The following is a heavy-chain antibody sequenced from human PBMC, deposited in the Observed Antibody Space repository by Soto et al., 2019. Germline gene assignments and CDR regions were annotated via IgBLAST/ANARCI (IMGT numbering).Heavy chain of an antibody. V-gene: IGHV3-15*01. J-gene: IGHJ4*02. CDR1: GLTFNIYV. Sequence: LRLSCAASGLTFNIYVMSWVRQAPGRGLEWVGHVKSKTDGGTTDYAAPVKGRCTISRDDSKNTVFLQMNNLKTEDTAVYYCTTDHPYNYDSSCYDHWGPGTLVTVSS. D-gene: IGHD3-22*01. CDR3: TTDHPYNYDSSCYDH. CDR2: VKSKTDGGTT.